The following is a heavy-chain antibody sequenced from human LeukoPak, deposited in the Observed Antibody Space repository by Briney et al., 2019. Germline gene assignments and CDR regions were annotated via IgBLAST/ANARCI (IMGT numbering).Heavy chain of an antibody. J-gene: IGHJ5*02. D-gene: IGHD3-9*01. CDR3: ARDAHYDILTGLPGGFDP. V-gene: IGHV4-59*01. CDR1: GGSISSYY. CDR2: IYYSGST. Sequence: SETLSLTCTVSGGSISSYYWSWIRRPPGKGLEWIGYIYYSGSTNYNPSLKSRVTISVDTSKNQFSLKLSSVTAADTAVYYCARDAHYDILTGLPGGFDPWGQGTLVTVSS.